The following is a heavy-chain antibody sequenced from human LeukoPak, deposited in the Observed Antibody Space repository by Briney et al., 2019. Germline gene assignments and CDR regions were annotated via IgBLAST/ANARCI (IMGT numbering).Heavy chain of an antibody. V-gene: IGHV1-18*01. CDR1: GYTFTSYG. D-gene: IGHD2-2*01. J-gene: IGHJ5*02. Sequence: ASVKVSCKASGYTFTSYGISWVRQAPGQGLEWMGWNSAYNGNTNYAQKLQGRVTMTTDTSTSTAYMELRSLRSDDTAVYYCARSGEGDIVVVPAAEDWFDPWGQGTLVTVSS. CDR3: ARSGEGDIVVVPAAEDWFDP. CDR2: NSAYNGNT.